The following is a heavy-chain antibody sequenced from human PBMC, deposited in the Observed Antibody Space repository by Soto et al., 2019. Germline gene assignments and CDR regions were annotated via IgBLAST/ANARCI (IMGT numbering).Heavy chain of an antibody. Sequence: QVQLQESGPGLVKPSETLSLTCTVSGGSISSYYWSWIRQPPGKGLEWIGYIYYSGSTNYNPSLNSRVTXSXDXXKDQFSLKLSSVTAADTAVYYCPRYGSGSSGWFDPWAQGTLVTVSS. CDR2: IYYSGST. CDR3: PRYGSGSSGWFDP. D-gene: IGHD3-10*01. J-gene: IGHJ5*02. V-gene: IGHV4-59*01. CDR1: GGSISSYY.